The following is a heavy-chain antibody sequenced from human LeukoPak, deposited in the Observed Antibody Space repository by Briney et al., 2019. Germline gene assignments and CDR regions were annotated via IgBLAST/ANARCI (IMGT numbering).Heavy chain of an antibody. CDR3: ARVYLTAISSGWPYYFDY. CDR2: ISAYSGNT. J-gene: IGHJ4*02. CDR1: GYTFTGYY. Sequence: ASVKVSCKASGYTFTGYYMHWVRQAPGQGLEWMGWISAYSGNTNYAQKLQGRVTMTTDTSTSTAYMELRSLRSDDTAVYYCARVYLTAISSGWPYYFDYWGQGTLVTVSS. V-gene: IGHV1-18*04. D-gene: IGHD6-19*01.